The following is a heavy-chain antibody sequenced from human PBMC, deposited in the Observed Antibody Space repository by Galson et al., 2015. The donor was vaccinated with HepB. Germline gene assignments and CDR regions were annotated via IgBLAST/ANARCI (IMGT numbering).Heavy chain of an antibody. J-gene: IGHJ3*02. CDR2: IEVVGSEK. V-gene: IGHV3-7*01. CDR3: ATGWGGI. Sequence: SLRLSCAASGFTFSSVSMGWVRQAPGKGLEWVANIEVVGSEKNYVDSVKGRFTISRDNAKKSLYLQMDSLGVDDTAVYYCATGWGGIWGQGTMVTVS. D-gene: IGHD3-16*01. CDR1: GFTFSSVS.